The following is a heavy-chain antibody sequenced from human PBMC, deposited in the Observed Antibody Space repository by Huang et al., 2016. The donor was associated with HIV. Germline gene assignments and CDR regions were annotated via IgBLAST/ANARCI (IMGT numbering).Heavy chain of an antibody. V-gene: IGHV5-51*01. CDR2: IYPRDSET. Sequence: EVLLVQSGAELKEPGESLKISCTASGYGFSSYWIGGVRQKPGKGLEWMGSIYPRDSETKYSPSFDGQVTISADKSTRTAYLQWESLKAPDTAIYFCARQVDGFRSHFDFWGQGTLVSVSS. CDR1: GYGFSSYW. J-gene: IGHJ4*02. D-gene: IGHD5-18*01. CDR3: ARQVDGFRSHFDF.